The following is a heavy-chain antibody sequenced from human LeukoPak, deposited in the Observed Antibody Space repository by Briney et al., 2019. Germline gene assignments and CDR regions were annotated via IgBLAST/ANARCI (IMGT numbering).Heavy chain of an antibody. CDR3: ARGGDGYNFYFDY. V-gene: IGHV4-59*01. J-gene: IGHJ4*02. CDR1: GGSISSYY. CDR2: IYYSGST. Sequence: KPSETLSLTCTVSGGSISSYYWSWIRQPPGKGLEWIGYIYYSGSTNYNPSLKSRVTISVDTSKNQFSLKLSSVTAADTAVYYCARGGDGYNFYFDYWGQGTLVTVSS. D-gene: IGHD5-24*01.